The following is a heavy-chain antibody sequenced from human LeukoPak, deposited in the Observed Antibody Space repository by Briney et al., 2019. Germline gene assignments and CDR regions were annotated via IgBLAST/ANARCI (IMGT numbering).Heavy chain of an antibody. CDR3: ARDQEGGYDLGNFDY. CDR1: GYTFTGYY. CDR2: INPNSGGT. V-gene: IGHV1-2*02. J-gene: IGHJ4*02. D-gene: IGHD5-12*01. Sequence: GASVNVSCKASGYTFTGYYMHWVRQAPGQGLEWMGWINPNSGGTNYAQKFQGRVTMTRDTSISTAYMELSRLRSDDTAVYYCARDQEGGYDLGNFDYWGQGTLVTVSS.